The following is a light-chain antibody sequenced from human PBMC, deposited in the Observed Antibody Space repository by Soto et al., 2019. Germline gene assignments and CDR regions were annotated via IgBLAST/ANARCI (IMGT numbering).Light chain of an antibody. J-gene: IGKJ1*01. CDR1: QHIDTW. Sequence: DIQMTQSPSTLSASVGDRVTITCRASQHIDTWLAWYQQRPGRVPKLLISQASTLQNGVTSRFSGSGSGTEFTLTISSLQPDDFATYFCKQYPTYWWSFGPGSKVEIK. CDR2: QAS. V-gene: IGKV1-5*03. CDR3: KQYPTYWWS.